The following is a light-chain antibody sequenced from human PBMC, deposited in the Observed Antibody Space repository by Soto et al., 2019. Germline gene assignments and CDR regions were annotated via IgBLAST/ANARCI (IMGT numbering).Light chain of an antibody. Sequence: EIVLTQSPGTLSLSPGERATLSCRASQSVSSRFLAWYQQKPGQAPRLLMYGASSRATGIPDRFSGSVSETDFTLTISSLEPEDFAIYYCQQRSNWPPSITFGQGTRLEIK. V-gene: IGKV3D-20*02. CDR3: QQRSNWPPSIT. CDR1: QSVSSRF. CDR2: GAS. J-gene: IGKJ5*01.